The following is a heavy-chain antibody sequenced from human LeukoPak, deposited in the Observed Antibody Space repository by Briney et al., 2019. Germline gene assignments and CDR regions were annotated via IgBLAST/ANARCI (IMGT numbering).Heavy chain of an antibody. V-gene: IGHV3-21*01. CDR3: VRVGPAGNQYGSGTYNY. CDR1: GFIFSSYW. D-gene: IGHD3-10*01. J-gene: IGHJ4*02. CDR2: ISSSSDYI. Sequence: GGSLRLSCAASGFIFSSYWMTWVRQAPGKGLQWVSSISSSSDYIYYADSVKGRFTISRDNAKNSLYLEMNNLRVEDTGIYHCVRVGPAGNQYGSGTYNYWGQGTLVTVSS.